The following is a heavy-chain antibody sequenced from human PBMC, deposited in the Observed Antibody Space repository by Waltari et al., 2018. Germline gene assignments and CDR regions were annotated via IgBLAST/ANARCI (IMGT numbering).Heavy chain of an antibody. CDR1: GASISGHYW. J-gene: IGHJ4*02. V-gene: IGHV4-4*02. CDR3: AGDRAIGLFFDY. CDR2: VHHSGKT. Sequence: QVQLQESGQGLVKPSGTLSLTCAVSGASISGHYWWSWVRQSPEKGLEWIGQVHHSGKTHYTPSLQSRVTISVDKPKNQFSLNLNSVTAADTAVYYCAGDRAIGLFFDYWGRGTLVTVSS. D-gene: IGHD2-2*01.